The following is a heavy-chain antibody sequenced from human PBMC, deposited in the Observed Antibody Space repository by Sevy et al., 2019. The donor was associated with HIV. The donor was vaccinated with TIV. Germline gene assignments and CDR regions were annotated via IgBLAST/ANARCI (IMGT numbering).Heavy chain of an antibody. Sequence: ASVKVSCKASGYTFATYPIGWVRQAPGQGLEWMGWMRTYSGETRDAQKFQGRATMTTDTSTSTAYLELRSLRSDDTAVYYCARDSDGSGHYYADYFDYWGQGTLVTVSS. CDR3: ARDSDGSGHYYADYFDY. CDR1: GYTFATYP. V-gene: IGHV1-18*01. J-gene: IGHJ4*02. D-gene: IGHD3-22*01. CDR2: MRTYSGET.